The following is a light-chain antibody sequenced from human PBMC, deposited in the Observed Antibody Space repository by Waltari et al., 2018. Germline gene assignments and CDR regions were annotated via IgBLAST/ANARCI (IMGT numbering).Light chain of an antibody. CDR2: VDN. V-gene: IGLV6-57*04. CDR3: QSYDSSNQGV. J-gene: IGLJ3*02. Sequence: NFMLTQPHSVSESPGKTVTISCTRSSGTIASNYVQWYQHRPGSAPTTVIYVDNERPAGVPVRVSGSMDSSSNSASLAIAGLKTEDEADYFCQSYDSSNQGVFGGGTKLTVL. CDR1: SGTIASNY.